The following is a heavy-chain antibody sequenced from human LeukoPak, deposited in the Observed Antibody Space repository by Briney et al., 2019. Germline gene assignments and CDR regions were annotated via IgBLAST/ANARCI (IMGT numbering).Heavy chain of an antibody. CDR3: AREDTPAYYGSGSYLDNWFDP. Sequence: GGSLRLSCAASGFTFGSYGMHWVRQAPGKGLEWVAVIWYNGSNEYYADSVKGRFTISRDNSKNTLYLQMNSLSAEGTAVYYCAREDTPAYYGSGSYLDNWFDPWGQGTLVTVSS. V-gene: IGHV3-33*01. CDR1: GFTFGSYG. D-gene: IGHD3-10*01. CDR2: IWYNGSNE. J-gene: IGHJ5*02.